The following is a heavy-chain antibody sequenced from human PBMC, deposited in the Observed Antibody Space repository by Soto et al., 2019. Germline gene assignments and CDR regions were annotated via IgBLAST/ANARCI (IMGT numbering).Heavy chain of an antibody. Sequence: SLRLSCAASGFTFSSYAMSWVRQAPGKGLEWVSAISGSGGSTYYADAVKGRFTISRDNSKNTLYLKMNSLRAEATAVYYCAKISKITMIVLIWGQGTMVTVSS. J-gene: IGHJ3*02. CDR2: ISGSGGST. D-gene: IGHD3-22*01. CDR1: GFTFSSYA. CDR3: AKISKITMIVLI. V-gene: IGHV3-23*01.